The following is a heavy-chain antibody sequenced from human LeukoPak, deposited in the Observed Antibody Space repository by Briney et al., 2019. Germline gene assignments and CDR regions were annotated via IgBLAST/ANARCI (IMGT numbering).Heavy chain of an antibody. J-gene: IGHJ3*02. CDR1: GYCFTSYW. V-gene: IGHV5-51*01. CDR3: AKPTGYSSSSGPDAFDI. D-gene: IGHD6-6*01. CDR2: IYPGDSDT. Sequence: GEALKICCKGSGYCFTSYWIGWVRQLAGEGVEWVGIIYPGDSDTSYSTFFQGQVTISADKSISPPYLQWSSLKASDTAMYYCAKPTGYSSSSGPDAFDIWGQGTMVTVSS.